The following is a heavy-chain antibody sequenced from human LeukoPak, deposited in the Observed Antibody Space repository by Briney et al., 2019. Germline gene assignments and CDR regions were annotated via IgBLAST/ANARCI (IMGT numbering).Heavy chain of an antibody. CDR3: ARDRGVRDYYDSSGH. V-gene: IGHV3-23*01. J-gene: IGHJ1*01. CDR1: GSTFSSYA. CDR2: ISGSGGST. D-gene: IGHD3-22*01. Sequence: GGSLRLSCAASGSTFSSYAMSWVRQAPGKGLEWVSVISGSGGSTNYADSVKGRFTISRDNSKNTLYLQMNSLRVEDTAVYYCARDRGVRDYYDSSGHWGQGTLVTVSS.